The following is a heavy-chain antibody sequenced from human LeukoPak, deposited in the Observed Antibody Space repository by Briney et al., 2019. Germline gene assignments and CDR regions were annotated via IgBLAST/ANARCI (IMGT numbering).Heavy chain of an antibody. CDR2: ISSSSSYI. CDR3: AVSYCTNGVCYNRYFDY. D-gene: IGHD2-8*01. V-gene: IGHV3-21*01. CDR1: GFTFGSYS. Sequence: PGGSLRLSCAASGFTFGSYSMNWVRQAPGKGLEWVSSISSSSSYIYHADSVKGRFTISRDNAKNSLYLQMNSLRAEDTAVYYCAVSYCTNGVCYNRYFDYWGQGTLVTVSS. J-gene: IGHJ4*02.